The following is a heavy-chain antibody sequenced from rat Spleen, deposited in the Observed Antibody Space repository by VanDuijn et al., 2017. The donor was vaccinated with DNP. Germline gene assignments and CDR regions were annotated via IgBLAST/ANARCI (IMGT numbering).Heavy chain of an antibody. D-gene: IGHD1-11*01. CDR2: ITSSGGST. CDR3: ARDGTEGMVAY. Sequence: EVQLVESGGDLVQPGRSLKLSCVASGFTFNNYWMTWIRQVPGKGLEWVASITSSGGSTYYPDSVKGRFTIARDNAKNTLYLQMNSLRSEDTATYYCARDGTEGMVAYWGQGTLVTVSS. CDR1: GFTFNNYW. J-gene: IGHJ3*01. V-gene: IGHV5-31*01.